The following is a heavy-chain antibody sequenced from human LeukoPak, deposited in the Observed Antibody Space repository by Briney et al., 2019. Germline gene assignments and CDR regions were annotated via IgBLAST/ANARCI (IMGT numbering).Heavy chain of an antibody. V-gene: IGHV4-61*02. Sequence: PSETLSLTCTVSGGSISSGSYYWSWIRQPAGKGLEWIGRIYTSGSTNYNPSLKSRVTISVDTSKNQFSLKLSSVTAADTAVYYCARATYYYDSSGRTDAFDIWGPGTMVTVSS. D-gene: IGHD3-22*01. CDR3: ARATYYYDSSGRTDAFDI. CDR1: GGSISSGSYY. CDR2: IYTSGST. J-gene: IGHJ3*02.